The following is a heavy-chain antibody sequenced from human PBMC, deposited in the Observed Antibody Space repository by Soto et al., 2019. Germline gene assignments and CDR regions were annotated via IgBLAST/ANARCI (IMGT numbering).Heavy chain of an antibody. V-gene: IGHV4-39*01. J-gene: IGHJ4*02. CDR2: IYYSGST. CDR3: ARPYGDYVMPDY. Sequence: KTSETLSLTCTVSGGSISSSSYYWGWIRQPPGKGLEWIGSIYYSGSTYYNPSLKSRVTISVDTSKNQFSLKLSSVTAADTAVYYCARPYGDYVMPDYWGQGTLVTVSS. D-gene: IGHD4-17*01. CDR1: GGSISSSSYY.